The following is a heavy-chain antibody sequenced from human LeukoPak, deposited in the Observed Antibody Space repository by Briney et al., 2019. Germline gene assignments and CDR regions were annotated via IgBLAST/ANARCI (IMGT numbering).Heavy chain of an antibody. Sequence: AASVKVSCKASGYTFTGYYMHWVRQAPGQGLEWMGGIIPIFGTANYAQKFQGRVTITTDESTSTAYMELSSLRSEDTAVYYCASHLWRDRYNWFDPWGQGTLVTVSS. CDR1: GYTFTGYY. D-gene: IGHD3-10*01. CDR2: IIPIFGTA. CDR3: ASHLWRDRYNWFDP. V-gene: IGHV1-69*05. J-gene: IGHJ5*02.